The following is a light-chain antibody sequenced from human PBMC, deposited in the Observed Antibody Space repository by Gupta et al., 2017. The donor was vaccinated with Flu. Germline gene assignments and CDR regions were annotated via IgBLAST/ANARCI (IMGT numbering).Light chain of an antibody. CDR1: SSDVGGYTY. V-gene: IGLV2-14*03. CDR3: SSYASTSTPVL. J-gene: IGLJ3*02. Sequence: SSDVGGYTYVSWYQQYPGQAPKLMIYDVTNRPSGVSDRFSGSKSGNTASLTISGLQAEDEADYYCSSYASTSTPVLFGGGTKLTVL. CDR2: DVT.